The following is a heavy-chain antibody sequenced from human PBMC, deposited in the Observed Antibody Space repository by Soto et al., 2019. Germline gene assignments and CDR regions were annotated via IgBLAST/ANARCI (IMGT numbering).Heavy chain of an antibody. Sequence: SVKVSCKASGGTFSSYAISWVRQAPGQGLEWMGGIIPIFGTANYAQKFQGRVTITADKSTSTAYMELSSLRSEDTAVYYCASSGYSSGWPYYYYYGMDVWGQGTTVTVS. CDR1: GGTFSSYA. CDR3: ASSGYSSGWPYYYYYGMDV. D-gene: IGHD6-19*01. V-gene: IGHV1-69*06. J-gene: IGHJ6*02. CDR2: IIPIFGTA.